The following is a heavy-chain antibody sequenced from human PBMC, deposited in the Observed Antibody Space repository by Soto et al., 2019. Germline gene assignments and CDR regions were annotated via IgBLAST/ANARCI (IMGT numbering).Heavy chain of an antibody. D-gene: IGHD3-10*01. V-gene: IGHV3-48*02. J-gene: IGHJ4*02. CDR3: ARDPDGIIDFDY. CDR1: GFTFSSYS. CDR2: ITSDSSTR. Sequence: GGSLILSCAASGFTFSSYSMHWVRQAPGKGLEWISYITSDSSTRHYADFVKGRFTISRDNAKNSLYLQMNSLRDEDTAVYFCARDPDGIIDFDYWGQGTQVTVSS.